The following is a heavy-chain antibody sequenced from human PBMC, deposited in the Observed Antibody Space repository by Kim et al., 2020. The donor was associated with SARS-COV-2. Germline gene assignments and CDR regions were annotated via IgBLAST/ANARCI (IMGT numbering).Heavy chain of an antibody. D-gene: IGHD2-2*01. CDR3: ARVTLKAVVVPAATDY. Sequence: LKSRVTISVDTSKNQFSLKLSSVTAADTAVYYCARVTLKAVVVPAATDYWGQGTLVTVSS. V-gene: IGHV4-39*07. J-gene: IGHJ4*02.